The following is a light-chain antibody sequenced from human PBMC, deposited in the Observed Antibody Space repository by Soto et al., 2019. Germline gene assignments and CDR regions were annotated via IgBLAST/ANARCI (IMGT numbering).Light chain of an antibody. CDR3: CSYTGNKVFV. J-gene: IGLJ1*01. V-gene: IGLV2-11*01. Sequence: LTQPRSLSGSPGQSVTISCTGPTIGAHSFVSWYQDRPDKVPKLLIYDVSQRPSGIPDRFSGSRSANTASLTISGLQADDAAAYYCCSYTGNKVFVFGTGTKVTVL. CDR1: TIGAHSF. CDR2: DVS.